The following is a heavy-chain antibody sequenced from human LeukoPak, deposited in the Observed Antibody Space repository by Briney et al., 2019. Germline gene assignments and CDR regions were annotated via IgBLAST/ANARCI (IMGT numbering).Heavy chain of an antibody. CDR1: GFTFSSYS. CDR2: ISSSSSYI. CDR3: ARDPSLGYCSSTSCD. J-gene: IGHJ4*02. D-gene: IGHD2-2*01. V-gene: IGHV3-21*01. Sequence: PGGSLRLSCAASGFTFSSYSMNWVRQAPGKGLEWVSSISSSSSYIYYADSVKGRFTISRDNAKNSLYLQMNSLRAEDTAVYYCARDPSLGYCSSTSCDWGQGTLVTVSS.